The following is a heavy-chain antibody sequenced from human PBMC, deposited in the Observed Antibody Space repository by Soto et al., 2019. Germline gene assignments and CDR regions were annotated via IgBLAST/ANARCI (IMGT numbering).Heavy chain of an antibody. CDR1: GGSISSGDYY. D-gene: IGHD2-21*01. CDR3: ARDGGEVVVGLIVRYFDY. J-gene: IGHJ4*02. CDR2: ISYSGST. Sequence: PSATLSLTCTVSGGSISSGDYYWSWVRQPPGKGLEWIGFISYSGSTSYNPSLKSRVTISVDTSKNQFSLKLSSVTAADTAVYYCARDGGEVVVGLIVRYFDYWGQGTLVTVSS. V-gene: IGHV4-30-4*01.